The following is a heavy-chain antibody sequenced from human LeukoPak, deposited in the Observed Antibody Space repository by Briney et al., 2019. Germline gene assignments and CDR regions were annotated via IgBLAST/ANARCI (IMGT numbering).Heavy chain of an antibody. CDR1: GFTFTTYW. Sequence: GGSLRLSCTASGFTFTTYWMSWVRQAPGKGLEWVAKIKQDGSEKYYVDSVKGRFTISRDNAKNTLYLQMNSLRVEDTAVYYCARGRPHGNDYWGQGTLVTVSS. V-gene: IGHV3-7*01. CDR3: ARGRPHGNDY. CDR2: IKQDGSEK. J-gene: IGHJ4*02. D-gene: IGHD4-23*01.